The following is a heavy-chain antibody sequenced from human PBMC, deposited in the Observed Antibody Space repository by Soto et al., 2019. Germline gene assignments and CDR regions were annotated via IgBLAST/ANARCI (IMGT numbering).Heavy chain of an antibody. CDR1: GFTFDDYA. CDR2: ISGDGGRT. D-gene: IGHD1-26*01. V-gene: IGHV3-43*02. J-gene: IGHJ4*02. CDR3: AKAVSGSDYADY. Sequence: GGSLRLSCAASGFTFDDYAMHWVRQAPGKGLEWVSLISGDGGRTYYADSVKGRFTISRDNSKNSLYLQMNSLRTEDTGLDYCAKAVSGSDYADYWGQGTLVTVSS.